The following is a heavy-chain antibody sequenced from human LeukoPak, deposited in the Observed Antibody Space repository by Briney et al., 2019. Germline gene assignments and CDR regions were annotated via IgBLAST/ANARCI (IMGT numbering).Heavy chain of an antibody. CDR2: VYHSGST. V-gene: IGHV4-38-2*02. J-gene: IGHJ4*02. Sequence: SETLSLTCTVSGYSISSGYYWGWIRQPPGKGLEWIGSVYHSGSTYYNPSLKSRVTISVDTSKNQFSLKLSSVTAADTAVYYWAAKVLVINYYFDYWGQGSLVTVSS. CDR1: GYSISSGYY. CDR3: AAKVLVINYYFDY. D-gene: IGHD3-22*01.